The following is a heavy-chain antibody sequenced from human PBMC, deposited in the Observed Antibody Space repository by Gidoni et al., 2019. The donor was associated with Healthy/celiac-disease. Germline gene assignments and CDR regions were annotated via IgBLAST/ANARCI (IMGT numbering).Heavy chain of an antibody. V-gene: IGHV4-61*02. CDR3: ARDRIAVAGFDY. D-gene: IGHD6-19*01. CDR2: IYTSGST. Sequence: QVQLQASGPGLVQPSQTLSLTCTVSGGSISSGSYYWSWIRQPAGKGLEWIGRIYTSGSTNYNPSLKSRVTMSVDTSKNQFSLKLSSVTAADTAVYYCARDRIAVAGFDYWGQGTLVTVSS. CDR1: GGSISSGSYY. J-gene: IGHJ4*02.